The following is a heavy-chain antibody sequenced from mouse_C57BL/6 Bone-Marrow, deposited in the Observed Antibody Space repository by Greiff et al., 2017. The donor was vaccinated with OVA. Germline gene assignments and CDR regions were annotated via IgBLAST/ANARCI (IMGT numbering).Heavy chain of an antibody. V-gene: IGHV1-81*01. CDR2: IYPRSGNT. J-gene: IGHJ2*01. CDR1: GYTFTSHG. Sequence: QVQLQQSGAELARPGASVKLSCKASGYTFTSHGISWVKQRPGQGLEWIGEIYPRSGNTYYNEKFKGKATLNADKSSSTAYMEVRSLTSEGAAVYFCARHYYGFDYWGQGTTLTVSS. D-gene: IGHD1-1*01. CDR3: ARHYYGFDY.